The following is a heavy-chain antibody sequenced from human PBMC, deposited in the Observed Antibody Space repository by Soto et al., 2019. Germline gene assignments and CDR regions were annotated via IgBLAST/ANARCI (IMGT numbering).Heavy chain of an antibody. CDR1: GGSFGTYS. CDR3: ARDGFYTDGRGPRNEGFDY. Sequence: QVQLQQSGPGLVKPSETLSLTCAVSGGSFGTYSWNWIRQAPGKGLEWIGKIYYSGTTGYNPSLKSRVTXSXDXXQNELSLSLSSVTAADTAVYYCARDGFYTDGRGPRNEGFDYWGQGTLVTVSA. V-gene: IGHV4-59*01. D-gene: IGHD3-3*01. CDR2: IYYSGTT. J-gene: IGHJ4*02.